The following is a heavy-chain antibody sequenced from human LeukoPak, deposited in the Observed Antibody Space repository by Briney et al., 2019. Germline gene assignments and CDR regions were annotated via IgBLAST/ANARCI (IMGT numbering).Heavy chain of an antibody. V-gene: IGHV3-53*01. Sequence: GGSLRLSCAASGFFVSSNYMSWVRQAPGKGLEWVSVIYSGGSTYYADSVKGRFTISRDNSKNTLYLQMNSLRVEDTAVYYCARARGYSYGCDYWGQGTLVTVSS. CDR1: GFFVSSNY. CDR3: ARARGYSYGCDY. D-gene: IGHD5-18*01. CDR2: IYSGGST. J-gene: IGHJ1*01.